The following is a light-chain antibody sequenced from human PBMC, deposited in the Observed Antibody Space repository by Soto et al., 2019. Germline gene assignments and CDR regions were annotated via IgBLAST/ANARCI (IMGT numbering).Light chain of an antibody. CDR3: MQALQTPRT. CDR2: LGS. J-gene: IGKJ2*01. V-gene: IGKV2-28*01. Sequence: DIVMTQSPLSLPVTPGEPASISCRSSQSLLHSNGYNYLDWYLQKPGQSPQLLIYLGSNRASGVPDRFSGGGSRTAFTLKISRVEAEDVGVYYCMQALQTPRTFGQGTKLEIK. CDR1: QSLLHSNGYNY.